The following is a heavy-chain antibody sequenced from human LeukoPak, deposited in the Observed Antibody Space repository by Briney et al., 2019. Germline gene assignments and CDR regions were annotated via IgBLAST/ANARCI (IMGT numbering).Heavy chain of an antibody. CDR1: GFTFDDYA. CDR3: ARDRLRMYGMDV. V-gene: IGHV3-43*02. CDR2: ISGNGGNT. D-gene: IGHD2-8*01. J-gene: IGHJ6*02. Sequence: GGSLRLSCATSGFTFDDYAMHWVRQAPGKGLEWVSLISGNGGNTYYADSVKGRFTISRDNSKNTLYLQMNSLRAEDTAVYHCARDRLRMYGMDVWGQGTTVTVSS.